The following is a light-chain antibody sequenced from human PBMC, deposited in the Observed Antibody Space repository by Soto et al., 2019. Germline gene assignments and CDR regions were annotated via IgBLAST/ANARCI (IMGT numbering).Light chain of an antibody. J-gene: IGLJ1*01. CDR1: RSDVGTYNL. V-gene: IGLV2-23*03. CDR2: EGS. CDR3: CSYAGSSTFLYV. Sequence: QSALTQPASVSGSPGQSITISCTGTRSDVGTYNLVSWYQQHPGKAPKVMIYEGSERPSGVSDRFSGSKSGNTASLTISGLQAEDEADYYCCSYAGSSTFLYVFGTGTKLTVL.